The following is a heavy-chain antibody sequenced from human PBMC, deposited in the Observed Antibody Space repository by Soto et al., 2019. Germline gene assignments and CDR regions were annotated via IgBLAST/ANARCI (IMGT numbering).Heavy chain of an antibody. CDR3: ASVRYRGGDCDSRPFQH. CDR1: GFTFSSYG. V-gene: IGHV3-33*01. J-gene: IGHJ1*01. Sequence: QVQLVESGGGVVQPGRSLRLSCAASGFTFSSYGMHWVRQAPGKGLEWVAVIWYDGSNKYYADSVKGRFTISRDNSKNSLELQLRSLSAEDTAVSYWASVRYRGGDCDSRPFQHWGQGTLVTVS. D-gene: IGHD2-21*02. CDR2: IWYDGSNK.